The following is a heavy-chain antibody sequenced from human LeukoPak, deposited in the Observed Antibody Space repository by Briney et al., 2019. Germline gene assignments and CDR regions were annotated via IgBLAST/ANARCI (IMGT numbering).Heavy chain of an antibody. CDR2: INHSGST. D-gene: IGHD5-12*01. CDR3: ARGYSGYDRFFDY. Sequence: SETLSLTCAVYGGSFSGYYWSWIRQPPGKGLEWIGEINHSGSTNYNPSLKSRVTISVDTSKNQFSLKLSSVTAADTAVYYCARGYSGYDRFFDYWSQGTLVTGSS. CDR1: GGSFSGYY. J-gene: IGHJ4*02. V-gene: IGHV4-34*01.